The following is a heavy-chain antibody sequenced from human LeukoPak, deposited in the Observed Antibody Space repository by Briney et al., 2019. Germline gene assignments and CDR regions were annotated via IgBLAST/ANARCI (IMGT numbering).Heavy chain of an antibody. V-gene: IGHV3-21*01. CDR1: GXTFSSYS. J-gene: IGHJ4*02. CDR3: ARDGAYCGGDCSGFYFDY. CDR2: ISSSSSYI. D-gene: IGHD2-21*02. Sequence: GGSLRLSCAASGXTFSSYSVNWVRQAPGKGPEWVSSISSSSSYIYYADSVKGRFTISRDNAKNSLYLQMNSLRAEDTAVYYCARDGAYCGGDCSGFYFDYWGQGTLVTVSS.